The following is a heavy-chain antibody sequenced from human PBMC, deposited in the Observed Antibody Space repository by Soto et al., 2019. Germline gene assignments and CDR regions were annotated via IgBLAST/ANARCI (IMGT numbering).Heavy chain of an antibody. CDR1: GYTFTGYY. Sequence: ASVKVSCKASGYTFTGYYMHWVRQAPGQGLEWMGWINPNSGGTNYAQKFQGWVTMTRDTSISTAYMELSRLRSDDTAVYYCARSARWQTPLASAYYYYYGMDVWGQGTTVTVSS. V-gene: IGHV1-2*04. J-gene: IGHJ6*02. CDR3: ARSARWQTPLASAYYYYYGMDV. CDR2: INPNSGGT. D-gene: IGHD3-10*01.